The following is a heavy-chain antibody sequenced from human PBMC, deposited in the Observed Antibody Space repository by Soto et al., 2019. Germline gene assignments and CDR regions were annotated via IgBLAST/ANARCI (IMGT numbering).Heavy chain of an antibody. D-gene: IGHD3-3*01. CDR3: ARVGYDFWSGQHQQDAFDI. J-gene: IGHJ3*02. Sequence: GGSLRLSCAASGFTFSDYYMSWIRQAPGKGLEWVSYISSSGSTIYYADSVKGRFTISRDNAKNSLYLQMNSLRAEDTAVYYCARVGYDFWSGQHQQDAFDIWGQGTMVTVSS. V-gene: IGHV3-11*01. CDR2: ISSSGSTI. CDR1: GFTFSDYY.